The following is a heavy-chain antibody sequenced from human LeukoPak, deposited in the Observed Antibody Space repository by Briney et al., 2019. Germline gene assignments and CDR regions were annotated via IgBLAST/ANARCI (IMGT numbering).Heavy chain of an antibody. CDR1: GYTFTSYY. D-gene: IGHD4-17*01. J-gene: IGHJ5*02. CDR2: INPSGGST. CDR3: ASSKNDYGDHRVPFDP. V-gene: IGHV1-46*01. Sequence: ASVKVSCKASGYTFTSYYMHWVRQAPGQGLEWMGIINPSGGSTSYAQKFQGRVTMTRDTSTSTVYMELSSLRSEDTAVYYCASSKNDYGDHRVPFDPWGQGTLVTVSS.